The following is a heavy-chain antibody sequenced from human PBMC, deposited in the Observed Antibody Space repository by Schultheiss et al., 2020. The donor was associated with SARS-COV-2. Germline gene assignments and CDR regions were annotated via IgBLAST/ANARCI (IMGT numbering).Heavy chain of an antibody. D-gene: IGHD3-22*01. Sequence: GESLKISCAASGFTVSSNYMSWVRQAPGKGLEWVSVIYSGGSTYYADSVKGRFTISRDNAKNSLYLQMNSLRAEDTAVYYCAREYYYDSSGGAFDIWGQGTMVTVSS. J-gene: IGHJ3*02. CDR1: GFTVSSNY. CDR3: AREYYYDSSGGAFDI. CDR2: IYSGGST. V-gene: IGHV3-53*01.